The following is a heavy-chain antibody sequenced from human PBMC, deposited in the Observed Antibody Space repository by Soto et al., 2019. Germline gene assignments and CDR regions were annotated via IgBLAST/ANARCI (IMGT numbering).Heavy chain of an antibody. J-gene: IGHJ6*02. CDR2: ISWNSGSI. D-gene: IGHD4-17*01. CDR1: GFTFDDYA. Sequence: EVQLVEYGGGLVQPGRSLRLSCAASGFTFDDYAMHWVRQAPGKGLEWVSGISWNSGSIGYADSVKGRFTISRDNAKNSLYLQMNSLRAEDTALYYCAKDYGDYREYYYYGMDVWGQGTTVTVSS. V-gene: IGHV3-9*01. CDR3: AKDYGDYREYYYYGMDV.